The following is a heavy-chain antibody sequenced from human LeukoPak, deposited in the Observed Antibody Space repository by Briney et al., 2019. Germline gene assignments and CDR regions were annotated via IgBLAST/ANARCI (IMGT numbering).Heavy chain of an antibody. Sequence: SQTLSLTCTVSGGSISSGGYYWRWIRQHPGKGLEWIGYIYYSGSTYYNPSLKSRVTISVDTSKNQFSLKLSSVTAADTAVYYCARGRDYGDYKYYFDYWGQGTLVTVSS. J-gene: IGHJ4*02. V-gene: IGHV4-31*03. CDR1: GGSISSGGYY. CDR2: IYYSGST. D-gene: IGHD4-17*01. CDR3: ARGRDYGDYKYYFDY.